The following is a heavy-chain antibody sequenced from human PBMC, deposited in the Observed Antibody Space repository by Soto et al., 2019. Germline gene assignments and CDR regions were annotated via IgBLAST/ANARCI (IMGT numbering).Heavy chain of an antibody. CDR3: ARDGHGMDV. CDR1: CGSVSTGNYN. J-gene: IGHJ6*02. CDR2: IFVIGST. V-gene: IGHV4-61*01. Sequence: QLQLQESGPGLLKPSETLSLTCTVSCGSVSTGNYNWSWFRQPPRKVLEWIGNIFVIGSTHYNPSHTSRASISVDTSKNQFSLELKSVTAADTAVYYCARDGHGMDVWGQGTTVTAAS.